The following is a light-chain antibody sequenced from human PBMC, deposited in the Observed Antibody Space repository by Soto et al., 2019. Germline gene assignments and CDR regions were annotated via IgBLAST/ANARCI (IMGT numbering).Light chain of an antibody. CDR3: SSYAGSGTWV. CDR1: SSDVGNSNR. V-gene: IGLV2-23*01. J-gene: IGLJ3*02. CDR2: EGI. Sequence: QSALTQPRSVSGSPGQSVTISCTGTSSDVGNSNRVSWYQHHPGTDPKVMIYEGIKRPSGVSIRFSGSKSGNTASLTISGLQAEDEADYYCSSYAGSGTWVFGGGTKLTVL.